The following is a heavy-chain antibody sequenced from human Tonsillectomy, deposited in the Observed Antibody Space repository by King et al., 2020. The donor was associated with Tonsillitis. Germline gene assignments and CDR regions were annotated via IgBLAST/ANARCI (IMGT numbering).Heavy chain of an antibody. D-gene: IGHD2/OR15-2a*01. CDR1: GGSISSGGYY. CDR2: IYYSGST. J-gene: IGHJ3*02. Sequence: VQLQESGPGLVKPSQTLSLTCTVSGGSISSGGYYWSWIRQHPGKGLEWIGYIYYSGSTYYNPSLKSRVTISVDTSKNQFSLKLSSVTAADTAVYYCAIADTGGSMASDAFDIWGQGTMVTVSS. CDR3: AIADTGGSMASDAFDI. V-gene: IGHV4-31*03.